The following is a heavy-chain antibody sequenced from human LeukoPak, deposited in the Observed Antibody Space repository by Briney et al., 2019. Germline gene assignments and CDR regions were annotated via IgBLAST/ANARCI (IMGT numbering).Heavy chain of an antibody. D-gene: IGHD3-10*01. J-gene: IGHJ4*02. V-gene: IGHV3-48*02. CDR1: GFTFSNYN. CDR3: ALCFGSGSYSLHY. CDR2: ISSGSSTI. Sequence: PGGSLTLSCAASGFTFSNYNMNWVRQAPGKGLEWVSFISSGSSTIYYADSVKGRFAISRDNAKKSLYLQMIRLRDEDTAVYYCALCFGSGSYSLHYWGQGTLLTVSS.